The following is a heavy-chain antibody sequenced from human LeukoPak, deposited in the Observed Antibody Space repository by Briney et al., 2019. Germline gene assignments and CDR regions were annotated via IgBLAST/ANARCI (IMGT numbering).Heavy chain of an antibody. D-gene: IGHD4-17*01. Sequence: GGSLRLSCAASGFTFSSYWMSWVRQAPGKGLEWVANIKQDGSEKYYVDSVKGRFTISRDNSRNTLYLRMNSLRPEDAAVYYCAREAYGANSRAFDIWGQGTMVTVSS. CDR2: IKQDGSEK. V-gene: IGHV3-7*01. CDR3: AREAYGANSRAFDI. CDR1: GFTFSSYW. J-gene: IGHJ3*02.